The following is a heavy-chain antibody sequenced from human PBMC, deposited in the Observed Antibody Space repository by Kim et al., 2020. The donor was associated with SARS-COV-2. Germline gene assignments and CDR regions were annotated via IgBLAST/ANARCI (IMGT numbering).Heavy chain of an antibody. CDR3: AKDRYSSGRVIDY. J-gene: IGHJ4*02. V-gene: IGHV3-30*02. Sequence: YAGSVKGRFTISRDNSKNTLYLEMNSLRAEDTAVYYCAKDRYSSGRVIDYWGQGTLVTVSS. D-gene: IGHD6-19*01.